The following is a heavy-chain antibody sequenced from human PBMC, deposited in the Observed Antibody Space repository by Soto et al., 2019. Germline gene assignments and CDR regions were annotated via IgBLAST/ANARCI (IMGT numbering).Heavy chain of an antibody. CDR1: GFTFSSYG. J-gene: IGHJ6*02. Sequence: PGGSLRLSCAASGFTFSSYGMHWVRQAPGKGLEWVAVISYDGSNKYYADSVKGRFTISRDNSKNTLYLQMNSLRAEDTAVYYCANLDSSGWDYYYYGMDVWGQGTTVTVSS. V-gene: IGHV3-30*18. CDR2: ISYDGSNK. CDR3: ANLDSSGWDYYYYGMDV. D-gene: IGHD6-19*01.